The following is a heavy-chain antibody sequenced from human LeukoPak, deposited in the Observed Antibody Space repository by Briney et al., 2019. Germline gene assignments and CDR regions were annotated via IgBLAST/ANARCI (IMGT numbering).Heavy chain of an antibody. J-gene: IGHJ4*02. V-gene: IGHV2-70*04. CDR1: GFSLSTSGMR. Sequence: SGPTLVNPTQTLTLTCTFSGFSLSTSGMRVSWIRQPPGKALEWLARIDWDDDKFYSTSLKTRLTISKDTSKNQVVLTVTNMDPVDTATYYCARHTYYYDSSGYNLLDYWGQGTLVTVSS. CDR3: ARHTYYYDSSGYNLLDY. D-gene: IGHD3-22*01. CDR2: IDWDDDK.